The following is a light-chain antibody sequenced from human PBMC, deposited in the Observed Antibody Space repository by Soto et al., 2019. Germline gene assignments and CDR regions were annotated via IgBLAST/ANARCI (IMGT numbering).Light chain of an antibody. CDR1: QSVSSN. CDR3: QQYNYYRT. J-gene: IGKJ1*01. CDR2: GAS. V-gene: IGKV3-15*01. Sequence: IVLTQSPATLSLSPGERATLSCRASQSVSSNLAWYQQKPGQAPRLLIYGASTRATGIPARLSGSGSGTEFTLTISSLQPDDFATYYCQQYNYYRTFGQGTKVDIK.